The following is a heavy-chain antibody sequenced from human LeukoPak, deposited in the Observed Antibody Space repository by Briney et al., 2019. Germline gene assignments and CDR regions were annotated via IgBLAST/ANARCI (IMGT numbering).Heavy chain of an antibody. CDR3: ARLDGLAAARVYGFDP. Sequence: ASVTVSCKASGYTFTSYGISWVRQAPGQGLEWMGWMNPNSGNTGYAQKFQGRVTITRNTSISTAYMELSSLRSEDTAVYYCARLDGLAAARVYGFDPWGQGTLVTVSS. D-gene: IGHD6-13*01. CDR2: MNPNSGNT. CDR1: GYTFTSYG. V-gene: IGHV1-8*03. J-gene: IGHJ5*02.